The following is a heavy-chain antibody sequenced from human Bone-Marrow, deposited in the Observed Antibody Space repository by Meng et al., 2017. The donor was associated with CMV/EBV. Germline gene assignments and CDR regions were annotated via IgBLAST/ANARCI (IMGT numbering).Heavy chain of an antibody. J-gene: IGHJ6*01. Sequence: GGSLRLSCAASGFTFSSYAMSWVRQAPGKGLEWVSAISGSGGSTYYADSVKGRFTISRDNSKNTLYLQMNSLRAEDTAVYYCAKVLSPIQVQYCGMDFWGQGTMVTVSS. CDR2: ISGSGGST. V-gene: IGHV3-23*01. CDR3: AKVLSPIQVQYCGMDF. CDR1: GFTFSSYA.